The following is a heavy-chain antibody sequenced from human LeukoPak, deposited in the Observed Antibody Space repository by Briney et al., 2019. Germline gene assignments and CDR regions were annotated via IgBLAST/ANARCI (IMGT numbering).Heavy chain of an antibody. CDR2: IYYSGST. CDR3: ARDRWEAAAGQPNWFDP. Sequence: SETLSLTCTVSGGSISSYYWSWIRQPPGKGLGWIGYIYYSGSTNYNPSLKSRVTISVDTSKNQFSLKLSSVTAADTAVYYCARDRWEAAAGQPNWFDPWGQGTLVTVSS. CDR1: GGSISSYY. V-gene: IGHV4-59*01. D-gene: IGHD6-13*01. J-gene: IGHJ5*02.